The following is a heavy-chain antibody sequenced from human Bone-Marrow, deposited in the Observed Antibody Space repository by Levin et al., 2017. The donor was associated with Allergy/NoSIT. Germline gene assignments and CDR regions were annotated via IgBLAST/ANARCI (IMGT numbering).Heavy chain of an antibody. CDR3: ARGVNRIIVVTEGAFDI. V-gene: IGHV1-2*02. Sequence: ASVKVSCKSSGYTFKDYYIHWVRQAPGQGLEWMGWINPNSGGTSYAQKFQGRVTLTRDTSISTAYMDLSALRSDDTAVYFCARGVNRIIVVTEGAFDIWGQGTMVTVSS. CDR2: INPNSGGT. J-gene: IGHJ3*02. D-gene: IGHD4-23*01. CDR1: GYTFKDYY.